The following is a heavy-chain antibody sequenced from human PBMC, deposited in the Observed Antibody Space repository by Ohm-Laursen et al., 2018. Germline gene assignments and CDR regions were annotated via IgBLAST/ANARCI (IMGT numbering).Heavy chain of an antibody. V-gene: IGHV1-2*02. CDR2: INPNSGGT. CDR1: GYTLTELS. J-gene: IGHJ3*02. CDR3: ARRGYYDSSGYYAFDI. D-gene: IGHD3-22*01. Sequence: GASVKVSCKVSGYTLTELSMHWVRQAPGQGLEWMGWINPNSGGTNYAQKFQGRVTMTRDTSISTAYMELSRLRSDDTAVYYCARRGYYDSSGYYAFDIWGQGTMVTVSS.